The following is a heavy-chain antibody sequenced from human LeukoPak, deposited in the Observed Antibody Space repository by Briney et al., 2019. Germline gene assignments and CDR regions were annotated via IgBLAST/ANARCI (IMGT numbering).Heavy chain of an antibody. V-gene: IGHV7-4-1*02. CDR2: INTNTGNP. J-gene: IGHJ6*02. CDR3: ARIAHFDSSSWYYYYYGMDV. CDR1: GYTFTSYA. Sequence: ASVKVSCKASGYTFTSYAMNWVRQAPGQGLEWMGWINTNTGNPTYAQGFRGRFVFSLDTSVSTAYLQISSLKAEDTAVYYCARIAHFDSSSWYYYYYGMDVWGQGTTVTVSS. D-gene: IGHD6-13*01.